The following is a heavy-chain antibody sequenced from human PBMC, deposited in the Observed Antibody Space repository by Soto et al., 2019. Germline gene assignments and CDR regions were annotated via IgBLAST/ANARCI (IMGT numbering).Heavy chain of an antibody. D-gene: IGHD3-22*01. CDR3: ERDQSMGVHSRGYYPFDL. V-gene: IGHV3-11*06. CDR1: GFTFSDYY. Sequence: QVQLVESGGGLVKPGGSLRLSCAASGFTFSDYYMSWIRQAPGKGLEWVSYISSSSSYTNYADSVKGRFTISRDNAKNSLYLQMNSLRAEDTAVYYWERDQSMGVHSRGYYPFDLWGRGTLVTVSS. CDR2: ISSSSSYT. J-gene: IGHJ2*01.